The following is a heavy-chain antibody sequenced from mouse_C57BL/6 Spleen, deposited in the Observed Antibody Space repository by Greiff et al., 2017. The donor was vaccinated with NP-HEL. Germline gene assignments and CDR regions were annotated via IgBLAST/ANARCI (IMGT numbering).Heavy chain of an antibody. Sequence: EVKLMESGGGLAQPGGSMKLSCAASGFTFSSYGMSWVRQTPDKRLEWVATISSGGSYTYYPDSVKGRFTISRDNAKNTLYLQMSSLKSEDTAMYYCARHGDSSAYFDYWGQGTTLTVSS. V-gene: IGHV5-6*03. CDR2: ISSGGSYT. D-gene: IGHD3-2*02. J-gene: IGHJ2*01. CDR3: ARHGDSSAYFDY. CDR1: GFTFSSYG.